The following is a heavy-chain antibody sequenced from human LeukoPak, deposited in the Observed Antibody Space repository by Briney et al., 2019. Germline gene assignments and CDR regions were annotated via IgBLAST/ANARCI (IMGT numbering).Heavy chain of an antibody. V-gene: IGHV1-69*04. CDR3: ARDHPYYYDSSGPPFDY. D-gene: IGHD3-22*01. Sequence: ASVKVSCKASGGTFSSYAISWLRQAPGQGLEWMGRIIPILGIANYAQKFQGRVTITADKSTSTAYMELSSLRSEDTAVYYCARDHPYYYDSSGPPFDYWGQGTLVTVSS. CDR1: GGTFSSYA. J-gene: IGHJ4*02. CDR2: IIPILGIA.